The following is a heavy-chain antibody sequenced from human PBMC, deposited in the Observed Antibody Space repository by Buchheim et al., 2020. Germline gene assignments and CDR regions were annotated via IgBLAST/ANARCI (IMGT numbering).Heavy chain of an antibody. CDR2: IYYSGST. CDR3: ARGFRGYCSGTSCYYFDY. CDR1: GGSISSGDYY. Sequence: QVQLQESGPGLVKPSQTLSLTCTVSGGSISSGDYYWSWIRQPPGKGLEWIGYIYYSGSTYYNPSLKSRVTISVDTSKHPFSLKLSSVTAADTAVYYCARGFRGYCSGTSCYYFDYWGQGTL. J-gene: IGHJ4*02. V-gene: IGHV4-30-4*01. D-gene: IGHD2-15*01.